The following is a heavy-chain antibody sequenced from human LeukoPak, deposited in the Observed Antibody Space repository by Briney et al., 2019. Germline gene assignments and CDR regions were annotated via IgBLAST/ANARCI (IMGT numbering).Heavy chain of an antibody. CDR3: AADTPVPLAQIDY. CDR1: GFTFSSYW. Sequence: GGSLGLSCAASGFTFSSYWMSWVRQAPGKGLEWVGRVRAKTDGGTTEYAAPVKGRFSISRDDSTNTVYLQMNSLITEDTAIYYCAADTPVPLAQIDYWGQGALVTVSS. D-gene: IGHD2/OR15-2a*01. J-gene: IGHJ4*02. CDR2: VRAKTDGGTT. V-gene: IGHV3-15*01.